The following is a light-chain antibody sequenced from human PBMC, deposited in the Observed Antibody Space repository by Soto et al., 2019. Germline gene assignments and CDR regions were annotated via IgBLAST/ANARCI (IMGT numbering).Light chain of an antibody. Sequence: DIQMTQSPSSLSASVGDRVTITCRASQGIDHSLAWYQQKPGKVPNLLIYSASTLQSRVPTRFSGSGSGSDFTLTITSLLPEDGATSDGQDHYSCPPVAFGPGTKVYV. CDR3: QDHYSCPPVA. CDR2: SAS. J-gene: IGKJ3*01. V-gene: IGKV1-27*01. CDR1: QGIDHS.